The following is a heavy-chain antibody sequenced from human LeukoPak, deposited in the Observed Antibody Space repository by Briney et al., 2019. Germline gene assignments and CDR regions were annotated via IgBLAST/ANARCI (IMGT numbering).Heavy chain of an antibody. Sequence: GWSLRLSCAASGFTFINYSLNWVRQAPGKGLEWVSTISPSGSESYYADSVKGRFTISRDISKNTLYLQMNSLRAEDTAVYYCARRAYNWGAFDIWGQGTMVTVSS. J-gene: IGHJ3*02. D-gene: IGHD5-24*01. CDR2: ISPSGSES. CDR1: GFTFINYS. V-gene: IGHV3-23*01. CDR3: ARRAYNWGAFDI.